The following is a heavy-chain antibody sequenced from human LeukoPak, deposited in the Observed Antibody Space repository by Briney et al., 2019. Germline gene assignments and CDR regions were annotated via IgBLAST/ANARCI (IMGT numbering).Heavy chain of an antibody. D-gene: IGHD1-7*01. CDR1: GFTSSDYY. CDR2: ISSTGSTK. Sequence: GGSLRLSCAASGFTSSDYYMSWIRQAPGKGLEWVSYISSTGSTKFYADSVKGRFTISRDNAKHSLYLQMNSLKTEDTAVYYCTAGLGTSDHDYWGQGTLVTVSS. J-gene: IGHJ4*02. V-gene: IGHV3-11*01. CDR3: TAGLGTSDHDY.